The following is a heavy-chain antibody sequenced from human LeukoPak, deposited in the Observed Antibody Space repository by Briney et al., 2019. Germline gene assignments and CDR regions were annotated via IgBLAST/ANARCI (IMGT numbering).Heavy chain of an antibody. J-gene: IGHJ4*02. CDR1: GGSFSGYY. CDR2: INHSGST. V-gene: IGHV4-34*01. CDR3: ARGTTYYYDSSGYYHY. D-gene: IGHD3-22*01. Sequence: SETLSLTCAVHGGSFSGYYWSWIRQPPGKGLEWIGEINHSGSTNYNPSLKSRVTISVDTSKNQFSLKLSSVTAADTAVYYCARGTTYYYDSSGYYHYWGQGTLVTVSS.